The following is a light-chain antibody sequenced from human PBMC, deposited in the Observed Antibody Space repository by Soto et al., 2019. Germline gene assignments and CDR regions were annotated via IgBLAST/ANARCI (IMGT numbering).Light chain of an antibody. J-gene: IGLJ1*01. Sequence: QSALTQPTSASGSPGQSVTISCTGTSSDVGGYNSVSWYQHHPGKAPKLMIYEVSKRPSGVPDRFSGSKSANTASLTVSGLLAEDEADYYCSSYAGSNNYVFGTGTKVTVL. CDR3: SSYAGSNNYV. CDR2: EVS. V-gene: IGLV2-8*01. CDR1: SSDVGGYNS.